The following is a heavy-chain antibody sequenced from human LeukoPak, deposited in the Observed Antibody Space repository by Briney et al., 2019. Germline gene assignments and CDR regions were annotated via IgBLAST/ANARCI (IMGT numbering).Heavy chain of an antibody. D-gene: IGHD6-13*01. Sequence: GGSLRLSCAASGFTFSSYAMSWVRQAPGKGLEWVSAISGSGGSTYYADSVKGRLTISRDNSKNTLYLQMNSLRAEDTAVYYCAKGGNSNPYYYYMDVWGKGTTVIVSS. CDR3: AKGGNSNPYYYYMDV. CDR1: GFTFSSYA. CDR2: ISGSGGST. J-gene: IGHJ6*03. V-gene: IGHV3-23*01.